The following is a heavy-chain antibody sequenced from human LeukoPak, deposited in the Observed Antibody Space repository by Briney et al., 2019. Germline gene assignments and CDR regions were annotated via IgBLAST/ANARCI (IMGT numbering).Heavy chain of an antibody. CDR2: VSGYNGNT. CDR1: GYTFTSYG. CDR3: ARGDWFDP. Sequence: ASVKVSCKASGYTFTSYGISWVRQAPGQGLEWMGWVSGYNGNTNYAQKFEGRVAMTTDTSSSTAYMELRNLRSDDTAIYYCARGDWFDPWGQGTLVTVSS. V-gene: IGHV1-18*01. D-gene: IGHD2-21*01. J-gene: IGHJ5*02.